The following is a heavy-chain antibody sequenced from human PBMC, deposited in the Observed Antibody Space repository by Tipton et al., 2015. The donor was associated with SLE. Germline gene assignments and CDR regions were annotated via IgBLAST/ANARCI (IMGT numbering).Heavy chain of an antibody. D-gene: IGHD3/OR15-3a*01. Sequence: SLRLSCAASGFTFSSYSMNWVRQAPGKGLEWVSGISWNSGSIGYADSVKGRFTISRDNAKNSLYLQMNSLRAEDTAVYYCARDNRVTGGLNWGQGTLVTVSS. J-gene: IGHJ4*02. CDR3: ARDNRVTGGLN. CDR1: GFTFSSYS. CDR2: ISWNSGSI. V-gene: IGHV3-48*04.